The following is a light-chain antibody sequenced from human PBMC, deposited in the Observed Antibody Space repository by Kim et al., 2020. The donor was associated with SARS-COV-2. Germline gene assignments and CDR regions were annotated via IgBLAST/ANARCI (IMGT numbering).Light chain of an antibody. CDR1: RLENKY. CDR2: QNN. Sequence: SYELTQPPSVSVSPGHTAAITCSGDRLENKYASWYQQRPGQSPVLVIYQNNKRPSGIPERFSGSNSGDTATLTISGTQAMDEAEYFCQAWDSDTVIFGGGTKLTVL. V-gene: IGLV3-1*01. J-gene: IGLJ2*01. CDR3: QAWDSDTVI.